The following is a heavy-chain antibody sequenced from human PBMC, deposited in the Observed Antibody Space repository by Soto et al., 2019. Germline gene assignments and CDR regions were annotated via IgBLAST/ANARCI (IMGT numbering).Heavy chain of an antibody. CDR3: ARGGYYFASGGLMGGVGYYGMDV. Sequence: QVQLQESGPGLVRPSETLSLTCSVSGGSATTYYWSWIRQPPGKGLEWIGHVYYSESTNYNPSLKSRVTISVDTSKNQLSLKLSSVTAADTAVYYCARGGYYFASGGLMGGVGYYGMDVWGQGTTVTVSS. D-gene: IGHD3-10*01. V-gene: IGHV4-59*02. CDR1: GGSATTYY. J-gene: IGHJ6*02. CDR2: VYYSEST.